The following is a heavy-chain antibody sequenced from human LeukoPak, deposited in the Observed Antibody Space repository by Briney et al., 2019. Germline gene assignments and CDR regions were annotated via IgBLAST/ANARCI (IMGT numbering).Heavy chain of an antibody. CDR3: ARDRGVGSYGLLCPDY. CDR2: ISAYNGNT. Sequence: ASVKVSCKASGYTFTSYGISWVRQAPGQGLEWMGWISAYNGNTNYAQKLQGRVTMTTDTSTSTAYMELRSLRSDDTAVYYCARDRGVGSYGLLCPDYWGQGTLVTVSS. V-gene: IGHV1-18*01. J-gene: IGHJ4*02. CDR1: GYTFTSYG. D-gene: IGHD1-26*01.